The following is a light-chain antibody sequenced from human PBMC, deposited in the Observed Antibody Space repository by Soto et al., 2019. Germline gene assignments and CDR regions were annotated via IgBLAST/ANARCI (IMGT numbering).Light chain of an antibody. V-gene: IGKV2-30*01. CDR2: KIS. J-gene: IGKJ1*01. CDR1: LSFVYIGGNTY. CDR3: LQCRICQWT. Sequence: VVMTQSPLSLPVTLGQPASISCTSRLSFVYIGGNTYFHWYQQRPGQPPRGLIYKISNSESWAPDRFSASGSGTDYTLRISSVEAEDHGLYYCLQCRICQWTVGHGNKVEI.